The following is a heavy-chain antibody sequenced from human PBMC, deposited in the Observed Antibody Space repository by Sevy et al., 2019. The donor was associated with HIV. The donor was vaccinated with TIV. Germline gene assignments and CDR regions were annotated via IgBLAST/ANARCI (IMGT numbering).Heavy chain of an antibody. CDR2: IWYDGSNK. J-gene: IGHJ4*02. CDR1: GFTFSSYG. D-gene: IGHD2-2*01. CDR3: ARSSAAASGLFDY. Sequence: GGSLRLSCAASGFTFSSYGMHWVRQAPGKGLEWGAVIWYDGSNKNYADSVKGRFTISRDNSKNTLYLQMNSLRAEDTAVYYCARSSAAASGLFDYWGQGTLVTVSS. V-gene: IGHV3-33*01.